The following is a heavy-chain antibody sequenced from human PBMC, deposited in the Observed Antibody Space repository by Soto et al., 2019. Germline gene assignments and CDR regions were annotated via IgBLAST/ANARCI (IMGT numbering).Heavy chain of an antibody. CDR1: GGSIRSGGYY. CDR2: IYYSGNT. CDR3: ARDXLMVTAGTARHYFGLDV. V-gene: IGHV4-31*03. Sequence: SETLSLTCTVSGGSIRSGGYYWSWVRQNPRRGLEWIGNIYYSGNTYYNPSLKSRLTISVDTSKNQFSLNLSSVTAADTAVYYCARDXLMVTAGTARHYFGLDVWGQGTTVTVSS. J-gene: IGHJ6*02. D-gene: IGHD5-18*01.